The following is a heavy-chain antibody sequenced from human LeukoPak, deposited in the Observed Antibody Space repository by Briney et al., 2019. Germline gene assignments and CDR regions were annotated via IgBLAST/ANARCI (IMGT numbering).Heavy chain of an antibody. Sequence: ASVKVSCKVSGYTLTELSMHWVRQAPGKGLEWMGGFDPEDGETIYAQKFQGRVTMTEDTSTDTAYMELSSLRSEDTAVYYCATDSVSPTTVTTRGFDIWGQGTMVTVSS. CDR1: GYTLTELS. CDR3: ATDSVSPTTVTTRGFDI. D-gene: IGHD4-17*01. CDR2: FDPEDGET. V-gene: IGHV1-24*01. J-gene: IGHJ3*02.